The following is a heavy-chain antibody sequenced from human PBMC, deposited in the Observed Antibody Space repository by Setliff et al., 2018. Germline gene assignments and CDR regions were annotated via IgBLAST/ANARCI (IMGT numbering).Heavy chain of an antibody. J-gene: IGHJ4*01. V-gene: IGHV1-18*01. Sequence: ASVKVSCKASGYTFTSYGISWVRQAPGQGLGWMGWISAYNCNTNYAQKLQGRVAMTTDPSTSTAYMELRSLRSDDTAMYYWARDLSTTVMTRSWYYFDYWGKGTLVTVSS. CDR3: ARDLSTTVMTRSWYYFDY. D-gene: IGHD4-17*01. CDR1: GYTFTSYG. CDR2: ISAYNCNT.